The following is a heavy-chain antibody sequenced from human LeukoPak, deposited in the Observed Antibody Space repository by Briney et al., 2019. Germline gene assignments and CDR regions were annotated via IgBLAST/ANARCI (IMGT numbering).Heavy chain of an antibody. D-gene: IGHD3-10*01. Sequence: PSETLSLTCTVSSGSITSGNYYWDWIRQPPGKGLEWIGGSDYSGNTYYNPSLKSRVTISVDTSKNQFSLKLSSVTAADTAVYYCARVTVYYYGSGSYDYYYGMDVWGQGTTVTVSS. V-gene: IGHV4-39*07. J-gene: IGHJ6*02. CDR3: ARVTVYYYGSGSYDYYYGMDV. CDR2: SDYSGNT. CDR1: SGSITSGNYY.